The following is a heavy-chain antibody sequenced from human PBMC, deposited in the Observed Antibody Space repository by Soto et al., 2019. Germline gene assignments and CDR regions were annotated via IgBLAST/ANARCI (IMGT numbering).Heavy chain of an antibody. CDR1: GYTFTSYA. CDR3: ARADYGDREYY. CDR2: INAGNGNT. D-gene: IGHD4-17*01. Sequence: QVQLVQSGAEEKKPGASVKVSCKASGYTFTSYAVHWVRQAPGQRLEWMGWINAGNGNTKYSEKFQGRVTITSDTSAGTAYMELSSLRSEDMAGYLGARADYGDREYYWGQGTLVTVSS. J-gene: IGHJ4*02. V-gene: IGHV1-3*05.